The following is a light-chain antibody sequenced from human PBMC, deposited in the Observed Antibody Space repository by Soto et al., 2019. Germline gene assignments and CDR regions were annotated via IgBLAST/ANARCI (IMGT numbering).Light chain of an antibody. CDR1: QSVSSN. V-gene: IGKV3-15*01. Sequence: EIVMTQSPATLSMSPGERATRSCRASQSVSSNLAWYHQKPGQAPRLLIYGASTRATGIPARFSGSGSGTGFTLTISSLRSADFAVYYCQQYNNWPPYTFGQGNKLEIK. CDR2: GAS. J-gene: IGKJ2*01. CDR3: QQYNNWPPYT.